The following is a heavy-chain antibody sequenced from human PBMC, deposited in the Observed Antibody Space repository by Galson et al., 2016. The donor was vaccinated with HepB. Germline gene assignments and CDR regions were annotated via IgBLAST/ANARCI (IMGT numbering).Heavy chain of an antibody. D-gene: IGHD1-14*01. CDR1: GLTVSSSY. V-gene: IGHV3-53*01. Sequence: SLRLPCAASGLTVSSSYMSWVRQAPGKGLEWVSVIYSGGSTYYADSVKGRFTISRDNSKNTLYLQMNSLRDEDTAIYFCARDGNHGYDMDYWGQGTLVTVSS. CDR2: IYSGGST. CDR3: ARDGNHGYDMDY. J-gene: IGHJ4*02.